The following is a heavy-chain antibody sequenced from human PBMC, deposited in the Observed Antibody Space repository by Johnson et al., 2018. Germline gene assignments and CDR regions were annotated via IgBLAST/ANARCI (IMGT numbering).Heavy chain of an antibody. Sequence: QVQLQESGGGVVQAGRSXRVSCAASGFNFSRNAMHWVRQAPGKGLEGVAVTSFDESNKKYSDAVKGRFTISRDNSKDTLYLQMNSLRTEDKAVYYCAKDQIAVARYYSYGMDVWGQGTTVTVSS. V-gene: IGHV3-30*18. CDR1: GFNFSRNA. J-gene: IGHJ6*02. CDR2: TSFDESNK. CDR3: AKDQIAVARYYSYGMDV. D-gene: IGHD6-19*01.